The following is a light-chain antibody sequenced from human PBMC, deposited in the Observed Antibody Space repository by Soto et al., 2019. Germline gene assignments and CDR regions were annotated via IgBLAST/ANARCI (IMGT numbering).Light chain of an antibody. V-gene: IGLV1-44*01. CDR1: SSNIGSNT. CDR3: AAWDDGLNAWV. J-gene: IGLJ3*02. Sequence: QSVLTQPPSASGTPGQRVTISCSGSSSNIGSNTVNWYQQLPGTAPKLLIYSNNQRPSGVPDRFSGSKSGTSASLAISGLQYEDEADYYCAAWDDGLNAWVFGGGTKLTVL. CDR2: SNN.